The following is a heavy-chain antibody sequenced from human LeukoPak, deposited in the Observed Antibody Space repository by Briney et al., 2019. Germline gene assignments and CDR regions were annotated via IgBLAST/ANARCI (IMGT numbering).Heavy chain of an antibody. Sequence: PSETLSLTCAVYAGSFSGYYWSWIRQPPGKGREWIGEINHSGSTNYNPSLRTRVTISVTTPKTQFTRKRSAVTATDTAVYYCARQRGSGLTRYWFDPWGQGTLVTVSS. D-gene: IGHD6-19*01. V-gene: IGHV4-34*01. CDR2: INHSGST. CDR3: ARQRGSGLTRYWFDP. J-gene: IGHJ5*02. CDR1: AGSFSGYY.